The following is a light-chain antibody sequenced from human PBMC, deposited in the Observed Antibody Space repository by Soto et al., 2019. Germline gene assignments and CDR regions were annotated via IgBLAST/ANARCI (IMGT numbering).Light chain of an antibody. CDR1: QDISNS. Sequence: AIRMTQSPSSFSASTGDRVTITCRASQDISNSLAWYQQKPGKAPNLLIYSASTLQSGVPSRFSGSGSGTDFTLTICGLQSEDFATYYCQQYYSYPPSFTFGPGTKVEI. CDR3: QQYYSYPPSFT. J-gene: IGKJ3*01. V-gene: IGKV1-8*01. CDR2: SAS.